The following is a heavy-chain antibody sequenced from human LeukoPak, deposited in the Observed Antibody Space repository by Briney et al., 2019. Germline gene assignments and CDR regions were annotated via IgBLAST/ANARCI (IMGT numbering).Heavy chain of an antibody. V-gene: IGHV4-39*07. D-gene: IGHD3-16*01. CDR3: ARDLKGVYFDY. Sequence: SETLSLTCTVSGGSIGSSANSWGWIRQPPGKGPEWIGSISYTGTTYYNPSLKSRVTISVDTSKNQFSLSLKSVTAADTALYFCARDLKGVYFDYWGQGILVTVSS. J-gene: IGHJ4*02. CDR2: ISYTGTT. CDR1: GGSIGSSANS.